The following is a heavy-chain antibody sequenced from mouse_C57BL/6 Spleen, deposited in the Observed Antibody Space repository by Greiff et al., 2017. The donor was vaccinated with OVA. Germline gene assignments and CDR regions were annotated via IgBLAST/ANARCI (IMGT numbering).Heavy chain of an antibody. Sequence: ESGPGLVKPSQSLSLTCSVTGYSITSGYYWNWIRQFPGNKLEWMGYISYDGSNNYNPSLKNRISITRDTSKNQFFLKLNSVTTEDTATYYCAREGDYYGSSYNAMDYWGQGTSVTVSS. D-gene: IGHD1-1*01. CDR2: ISYDGSN. CDR1: GYSITSGYY. J-gene: IGHJ4*01. CDR3: AREGDYYGSSYNAMDY. V-gene: IGHV3-6*01.